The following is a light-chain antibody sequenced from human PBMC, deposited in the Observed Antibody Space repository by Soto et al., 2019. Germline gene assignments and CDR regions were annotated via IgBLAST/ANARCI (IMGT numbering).Light chain of an antibody. CDR3: QQGFSAPYT. Sequence: DIQMTQSPSSLSASVGDRVTITCRASQTIDTYLNWYQQKPGKAPKLLIDAATRLQSGVSSRFSGSGSGTDFTLTITSLQPEDCATYYCQQGFSAPYTFGQGTKVDIK. J-gene: IGKJ2*01. CDR1: QTIDTY. CDR2: AAT. V-gene: IGKV1-39*01.